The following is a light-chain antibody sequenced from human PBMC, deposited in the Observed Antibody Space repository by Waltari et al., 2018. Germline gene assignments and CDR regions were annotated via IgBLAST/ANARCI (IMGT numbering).Light chain of an antibody. V-gene: IGKV3-20*01. Sequence: EYVLTQSPDTLSLSPGERATLSCRASQTVSKDYLSWYQQKPGQPPRLLIYGVSNRATGIADRFSGSGSGTDFTLTINRLEPEDFAVYYCQQYERSPRTFGQGTQVDIK. CDR2: GVS. CDR1: QTVSKDY. J-gene: IGKJ1*01. CDR3: QQYERSPRT.